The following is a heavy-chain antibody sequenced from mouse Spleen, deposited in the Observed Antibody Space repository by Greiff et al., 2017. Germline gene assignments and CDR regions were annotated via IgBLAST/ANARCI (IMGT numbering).Heavy chain of an antibody. CDR3: ARGGTTYFDY. V-gene: IGHV14-4*02. CDR1: GFNIKDYY. J-gene: IGHJ2*01. CDR2: IDPENGDT. Sequence: EVNLVESGAELVRSGASVTLSCTASGFNIKDYYMHWVKQRPEQGLEWIGWIDPENGDTEYAPTFQGQATMPADTSSNTAYMELSSLTSEDSAVYYCARGGTTYFDYWGQGTTLTVPS. D-gene: IGHD2-14*01.